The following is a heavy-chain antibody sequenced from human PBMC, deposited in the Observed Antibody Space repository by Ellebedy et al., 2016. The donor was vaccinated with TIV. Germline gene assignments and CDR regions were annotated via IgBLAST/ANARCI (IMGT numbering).Heavy chain of an antibody. D-gene: IGHD1-26*01. V-gene: IGHV4-59*08. CDR2: IYYSGST. J-gene: IGHJ6*02. CDR1: GGSISSYY. CDR3: ASSQGISWEYYYGMDV. Sequence: SETLSLTCTVSGGSISSYYWSWIRQPPGKGLEWIGYIYYSGSTNYNPSLKSRVTISVDTSKNQFSLKLSSVTAADTAVYYCASSQGISWEYYYGMDVWGQGTTVTVSS.